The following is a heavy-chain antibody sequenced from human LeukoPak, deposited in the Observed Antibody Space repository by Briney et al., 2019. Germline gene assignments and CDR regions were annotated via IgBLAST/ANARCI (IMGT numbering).Heavy chain of an antibody. Sequence: GGSLRLSCAASGFTVSSNYMSWVRQAPGKGPEWVSVIHSGGTTFYADSVKGRITISRDDSKNTLYLQMNSLRAEDTAVYYCATGSLGDYYYGMDVWGQGTTVTVSS. V-gene: IGHV3-66*01. J-gene: IGHJ6*02. CDR2: IHSGGTT. CDR1: GFTVSSNY. CDR3: ATGSLGDYYYGMDV. D-gene: IGHD6-13*01.